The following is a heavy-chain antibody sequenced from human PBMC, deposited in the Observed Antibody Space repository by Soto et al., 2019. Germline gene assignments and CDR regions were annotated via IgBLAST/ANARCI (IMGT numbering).Heavy chain of an antibody. D-gene: IGHD4-17*01. J-gene: IGHJ5*02. V-gene: IGHV4-59*01. Sequence: LSLTGTVSGGSISSYYWSWIRQPPGKGLEWIGYIYYSGSTNYNPSLKSRVTISVDTSKNQFSLKLSSVTAADTAVYYCAREGNHGDYYNWFDPWGQGTLVTVSS. CDR3: AREGNHGDYYNWFDP. CDR1: GGSISSYY. CDR2: IYYSGST.